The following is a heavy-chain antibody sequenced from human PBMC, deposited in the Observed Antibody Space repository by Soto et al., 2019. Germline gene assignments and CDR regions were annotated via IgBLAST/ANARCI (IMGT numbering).Heavy chain of an antibody. CDR2: FDPEDGET. CDR3: ARGSGDGDYDEYYYYMDV. J-gene: IGHJ6*03. V-gene: IGHV1-24*01. Sequence: GASVKVSCKVSGYTLTELSMHWVRQAPGKGLEWMGGFDPEDGETIYAQKFQGRVTMTEDTSTDTAYMELSSLRSEDTAVYYCARGSGDGDYDEYYYYMDVWGKGTTVTVSS. D-gene: IGHD4-17*01. CDR1: GYTLTELS.